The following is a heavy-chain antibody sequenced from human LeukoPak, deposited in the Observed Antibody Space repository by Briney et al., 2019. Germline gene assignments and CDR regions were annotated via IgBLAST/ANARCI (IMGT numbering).Heavy chain of an antibody. CDR3: ASSGSSGSYVQAFDY. Sequence: PGGSLRLSCAASGFTFSSYAMSWVRQAPGKGLEWVSGISSNGASTYYVDSVKGRFTISRDNSKNTLYLQMNSLRAEDTAVYYCASSGSSGSYVQAFDYWGQGTLVTVSS. CDR2: ISSNGAST. V-gene: IGHV3-23*01. CDR1: GFTFSSYA. J-gene: IGHJ4*02. D-gene: IGHD1-26*01.